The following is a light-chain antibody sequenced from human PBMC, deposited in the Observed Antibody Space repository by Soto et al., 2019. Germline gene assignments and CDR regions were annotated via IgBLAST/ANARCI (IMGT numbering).Light chain of an antibody. CDR1: QGISSY. V-gene: IGKV1-8*01. CDR2: AAS. CDR3: QQYYSYPPYT. Sequence: AIRMTQSPSSFSASTGDRVTITCRASQGISSYLAWYQQKPGQAPKLLIYAASTLQSGVPSRFSGNGSGTDFTLTISCLQSEDFATYYCQQYYSYPPYTFGQGTKLEIK. J-gene: IGKJ2*01.